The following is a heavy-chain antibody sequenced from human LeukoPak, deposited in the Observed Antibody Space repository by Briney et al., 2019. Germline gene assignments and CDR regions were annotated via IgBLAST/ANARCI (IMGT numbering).Heavy chain of an antibody. CDR1: GFTFSSYA. V-gene: IGHV3-23*01. CDR2: ISGSGGST. CDR3: AKASAYYYGEYYFDY. D-gene: IGHD3-10*01. Sequence: RAGGSLRLSCAASGFTFSSYAMSWVRQAPGKGLEWVSGISGSGGSTNYADSVKGRFTISRDNSKNTLYLQMNSLRAEDTAVYYCAKASAYYYGEYYFDYWGQGTLVTVSS. J-gene: IGHJ4*02.